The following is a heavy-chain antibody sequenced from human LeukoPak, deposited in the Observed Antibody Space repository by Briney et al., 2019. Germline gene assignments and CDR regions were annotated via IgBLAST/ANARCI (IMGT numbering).Heavy chain of an antibody. D-gene: IGHD4-17*01. CDR2: INSDGSST. J-gene: IGHJ4*02. CDR1: GFTFSSYW. CDR3: ARGPYDYGDYVSDY. V-gene: IGHV3-74*01. Sequence: EGSLRLSCAASGFTFSSYWMHWVRQAPGKGLVWVSRINSDGSSTSYADSVKGRFTISRDNAKNTLYLQMNSLRAEDTAVYYCARGPYDYGDYVSDYWGQGTLVTVSS.